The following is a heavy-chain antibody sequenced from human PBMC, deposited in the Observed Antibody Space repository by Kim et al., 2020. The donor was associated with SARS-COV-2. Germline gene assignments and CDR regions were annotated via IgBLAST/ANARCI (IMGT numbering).Heavy chain of an antibody. CDR3: ARSAHFWSGHYLDL. CDR1: GYTFTDYY. Sequence: ASVKVSCKASGYTFTDYYIHWVRQAPGQGLEWMGWINPYSGDTNYAQKFQGRVTMTMDTSISTPYVELTSLRSDDTAVYYCARSAHFWSGHYLDLWGQGTLITVSP. V-gene: IGHV1-2*02. CDR2: INPYSGDT. J-gene: IGHJ5*02. D-gene: IGHD3-3*01.